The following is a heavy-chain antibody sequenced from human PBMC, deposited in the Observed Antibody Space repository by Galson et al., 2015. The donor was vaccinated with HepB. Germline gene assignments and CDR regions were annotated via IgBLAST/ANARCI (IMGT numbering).Heavy chain of an antibody. V-gene: IGHV3-30-3*01. CDR1: GFTFSSYA. CDR2: ISYDGSNK. D-gene: IGHD3-22*01. CDR3: ARDLAGYYDSSGYYGYYFDY. J-gene: IGHJ4*02. Sequence: SLRLSCAASGFTFSSYAMHWVRQAPGKGLEWVAVISYDGSNKYYADSVKGRFTISRDNSKNTLYLQMNSLRAEDTAVYYCARDLAGYYDSSGYYGYYFDYWGQGTLVTVSS.